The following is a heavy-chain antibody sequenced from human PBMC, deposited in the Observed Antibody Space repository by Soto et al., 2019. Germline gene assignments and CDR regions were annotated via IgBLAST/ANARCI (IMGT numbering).Heavy chain of an antibody. CDR1: GFTFSSYW. D-gene: IGHD3-10*01. J-gene: IGHJ6*02. CDR3: VRRSGSLNYYYYGMDV. CDR2: INSDGSST. V-gene: IGHV3-74*01. Sequence: GGSLRLSCAASGFTFSSYWMHWVRQAPGKGLVWVSRINSDGSSTIYADSVKGRFTISRDNAKNTLYLQTTSLRAEDTAVYYCVRRSGSLNYYYYGMDVWGQGTTVTVSS.